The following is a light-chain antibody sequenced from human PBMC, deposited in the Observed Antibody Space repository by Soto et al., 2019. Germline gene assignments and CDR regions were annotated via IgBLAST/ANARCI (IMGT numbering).Light chain of an antibody. V-gene: IGKV1-5*03. CDR2: KAS. CDR3: QHYNSAPT. J-gene: IGKJ1*01. CDR1: QDISNY. Sequence: DIQMTQSPSSLSASVGDRVTSTCQASQDISNYLNWYQQKPGKAPKLLIYKASTLKSGVPSRFSGSGSGTEFTLTISSLQPDDFATYYCQHYNSAPTFGQGTKVDIK.